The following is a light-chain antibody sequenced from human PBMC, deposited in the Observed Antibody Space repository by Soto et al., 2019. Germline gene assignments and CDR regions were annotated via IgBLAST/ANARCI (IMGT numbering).Light chain of an antibody. V-gene: IGKV3-11*01. Sequence: DIVLTQSPGTLSLSPGERATLSCRASQSVNSNFARYQQKTGQAPRLLIYDASSRATGIPVRFSGSGSGTDFTLTISTLEREEFAVYYCKQRNNWLWTFGQGTKV. CDR1: QSVNSN. CDR2: DAS. J-gene: IGKJ1*01. CDR3: KQRNNWLWT.